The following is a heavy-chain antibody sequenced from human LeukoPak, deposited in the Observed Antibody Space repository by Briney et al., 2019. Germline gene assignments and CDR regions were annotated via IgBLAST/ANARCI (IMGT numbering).Heavy chain of an antibody. CDR2: ISSSSSSYI. Sequence: PGGSLRLSCAASGFTFSSYSMNWVRQAPGKGLEWVSSISSSSSSYIYYADSVKGRFTISRDNAKNSLYLQMNSLRAEDTAVYYCARLRSRDGYAWYAFDIWGQGTMVTVSS. CDR3: ARLRSRDGYAWYAFDI. D-gene: IGHD5-24*01. J-gene: IGHJ3*02. CDR1: GFTFSSYS. V-gene: IGHV3-21*01.